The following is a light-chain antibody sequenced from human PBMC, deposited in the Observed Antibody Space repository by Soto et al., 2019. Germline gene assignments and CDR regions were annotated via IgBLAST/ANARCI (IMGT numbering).Light chain of an antibody. CDR2: RAS. CDR3: KRYQNLWT. V-gene: IGKV3-15*01. J-gene: IGKJ1*01. CDR1: QTIYSN. Sequence: IVMTQSPATLSVSPGERATLSCRAGQTIYSNVAWYQQRPGQAPRLLIYRASTSATGVPARFSGSGSGTEFTLTISGLQSEYFALYYCKRYQNLWTFGQGTKVEIK.